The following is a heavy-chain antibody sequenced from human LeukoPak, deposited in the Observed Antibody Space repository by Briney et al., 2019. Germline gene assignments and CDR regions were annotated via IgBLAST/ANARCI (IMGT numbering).Heavy chain of an antibody. Sequence: TPSETLSLTCTVSGGSISSYYWSWIRQPPGKGLEWIGYIYYSGSTNYNPSLKSRVTISVDTSKNQFSLKLSSVTAADTAVYYCARARVGALDIWGQGTMVTVSS. CDR1: GGSISSYY. CDR2: IYYSGST. D-gene: IGHD3-16*01. J-gene: IGHJ3*02. V-gene: IGHV4-59*01. CDR3: ARARVGALDI.